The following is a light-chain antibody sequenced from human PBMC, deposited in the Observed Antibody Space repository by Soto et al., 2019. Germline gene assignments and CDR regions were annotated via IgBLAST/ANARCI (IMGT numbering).Light chain of an antibody. CDR3: QQYDDWPET. J-gene: IGKJ1*01. V-gene: IGKV3-15*01. CDR1: QSVSSN. Sequence: EKVMTQSPATLSVSPGERATLSCRANQSVSSNLAWYQQKPGQAPRLLIYDASTRATGIPARFSGSGSGTEFTLTISSQQSEDLSVYYCQQYDDWPETFGQGTKVEIK. CDR2: DAS.